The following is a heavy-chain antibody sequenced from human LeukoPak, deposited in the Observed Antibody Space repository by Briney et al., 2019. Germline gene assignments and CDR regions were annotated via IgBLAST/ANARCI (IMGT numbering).Heavy chain of an antibody. CDR3: ARALDYYDSSGYYPFDY. D-gene: IGHD3-22*01. CDR2: ISSSGSTI. Sequence: PGGSLRLSCAASGFTFSSYEMNWVRQAPGKGLEWVSYISSSGSTIYYADSVRGRFTISRDNAKNSLYLQMNSLRAEDTAVYYCARALDYYDSSGYYPFDYWGQGTLVTVSS. J-gene: IGHJ4*02. CDR1: GFTFSSYE. V-gene: IGHV3-48*03.